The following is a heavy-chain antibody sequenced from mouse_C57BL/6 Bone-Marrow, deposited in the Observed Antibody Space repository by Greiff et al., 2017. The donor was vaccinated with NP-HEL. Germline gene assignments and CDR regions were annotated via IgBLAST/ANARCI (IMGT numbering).Heavy chain of an antibody. CDR2: IYPGDGDT. CDR1: GYAFSSSW. D-gene: IGHD2-3*01. V-gene: IGHV1-82*01. CDR3: ARYDAPAY. Sequence: VQLKESGPELVKPGASVKISCKASGYAFSSSWMNWVKQRPGKGLEWIGRIYPGDGDTNYNGKFKGKATLTADKSSSTAYMQLSSLTSEDSAVYFCARYDAPAYWGQGTLVTVSA. J-gene: IGHJ3*01.